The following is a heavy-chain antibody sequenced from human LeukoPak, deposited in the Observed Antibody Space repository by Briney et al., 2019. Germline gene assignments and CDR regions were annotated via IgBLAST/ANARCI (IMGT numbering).Heavy chain of an antibody. V-gene: IGHV4-61*02. CDR3: AGYCSSTSCTDAFDI. Sequence: SEAPSLDCTVFGGSITSGSYLWGWIPPPGGKGRGWVWLIYTSGSTNYNPSLKSRVTISVDTSKNQFSLKLSSVTAADTAVYYCAGYCSSTSCTDAFDIWGQGTMVTVSS. D-gene: IGHD2-2*01. CDR2: IYTSGST. CDR1: GGSITSGSYL. J-gene: IGHJ3*02.